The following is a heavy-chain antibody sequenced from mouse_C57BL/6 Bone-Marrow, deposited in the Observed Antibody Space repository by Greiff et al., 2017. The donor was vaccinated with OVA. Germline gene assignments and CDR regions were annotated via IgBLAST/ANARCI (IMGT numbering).Heavy chain of an antibody. CDR1: GIDFSSYW. J-gene: IGHJ4*01. CDR3: ARKGYYAMDY. CDR2: INPDSSTI. V-gene: IGHV4-1*01. Sequence: CAASGIDFSSYWMSWVRRAPGQGLEWLGDINPDSSTINYAPSLKDKFIISRDNAKNTLYLQMSKVRSEDTALYYCARKGYYAMDYWGQGTSVTVSS.